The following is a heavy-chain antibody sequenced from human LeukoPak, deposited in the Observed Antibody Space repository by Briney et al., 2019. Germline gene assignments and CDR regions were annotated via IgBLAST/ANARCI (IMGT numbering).Heavy chain of an antibody. D-gene: IGHD2-15*01. V-gene: IGHV5-51*01. CDR3: ARHGPIYCSGGSCYRGEGNYYYMDV. CDR1: GYSFTSYW. CDR2: IYPGDSDT. J-gene: IGHJ6*03. Sequence: GASLKISCKGSGYSFTSYWIGWVRQMPGKGLEWMGIIYPGDSDTRYSPSFQGQVTISADKSISTAYLQWSSLKASDTAMYYCARHGPIYCSGGSCYRGEGNYYYMDVWGKGTTVTVSS.